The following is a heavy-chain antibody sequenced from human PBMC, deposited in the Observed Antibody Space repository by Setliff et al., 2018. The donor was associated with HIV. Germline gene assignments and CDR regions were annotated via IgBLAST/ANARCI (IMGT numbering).Heavy chain of an antibody. CDR2: INHSGST. V-gene: IGHV4-34*01. D-gene: IGHD3-22*01. CDR1: GGSFSGYY. J-gene: IGHJ6*03. Sequence: SETLSLTCAVYGGSFSGYYWSWIRQPPGKGLEWIGEINHSGSTTYNPSLKSRVTISVDTSKNQFSLKLSSVTAADTAVYYCARNPAIPFYDSSGYYYRYYYYYMDVWG. CDR3: ARNPAIPFYDSSGYYYRYYYYYMDV.